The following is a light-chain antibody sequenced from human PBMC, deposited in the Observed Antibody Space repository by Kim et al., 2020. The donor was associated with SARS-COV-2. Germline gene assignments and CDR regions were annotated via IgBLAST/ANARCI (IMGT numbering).Light chain of an antibody. J-gene: IGKJ2*01. CDR2: GAS. V-gene: IGKV3-20*01. CDR1: QSVSSSY. CDR3: QQYGSSPYT. Sequence: LSPGVRATLSCRASQSVSSSYLAWYQQKPGQAPRLLIYGASSRATGIPDRFSGSGSGTDFTLTISRLEPEDFAVYYCQQYGSSPYTFGQGTKLEI.